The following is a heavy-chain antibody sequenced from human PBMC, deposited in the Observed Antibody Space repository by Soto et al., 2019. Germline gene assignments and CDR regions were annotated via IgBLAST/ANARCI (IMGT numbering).Heavy chain of an antibody. Sequence: SETLSLTCTVSGGSISSYYWSWIRQPPGKGLEWIGYIYYSGSTNYNPSLKSRVTISVDTSKNQFSLKLSSVTAADTAVYYCARLSLYCSGGSCCGFWFDPWGQGTLVTVSS. CDR3: ARLSLYCSGGSCCGFWFDP. CDR2: IYYSGST. V-gene: IGHV4-59*01. D-gene: IGHD2-15*01. CDR1: GGSISSYY. J-gene: IGHJ5*02.